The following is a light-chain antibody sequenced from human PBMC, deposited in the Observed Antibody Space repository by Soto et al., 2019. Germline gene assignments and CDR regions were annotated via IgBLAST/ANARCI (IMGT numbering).Light chain of an antibody. CDR2: NVS. Sequence: IMVTQSPLSLPVALGQPASISCWSTHSLVFSDGNTYLSWFQLRPGQSPRRLIYNVSNLDSGVPDRFSGSGSGTTFTLKISSMEAEDVGVYYCMQSRDLPWTFGQGTKGEIK. J-gene: IGKJ1*01. V-gene: IGKV2-30*01. CDR3: MQSRDLPWT. CDR1: HSLVFSDGNTY.